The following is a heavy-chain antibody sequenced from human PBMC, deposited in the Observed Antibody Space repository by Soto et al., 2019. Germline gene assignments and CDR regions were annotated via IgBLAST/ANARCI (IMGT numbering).Heavy chain of an antibody. J-gene: IGHJ5*02. Sequence: SETLSLTCTVSGGSISSYYWSWIRQPPGKGLEWIGYIYYSGSTNYNPSLKSRVTISVDTSKNQFSLKLSSVTAADTAVYYCARVRGGVAAGRRSNWFDPWGQGTLVTVSS. CDR2: IYYSGST. CDR3: ARVRGGVAAGRRSNWFDP. CDR1: GGSISSYY. D-gene: IGHD6-13*01. V-gene: IGHV4-59*01.